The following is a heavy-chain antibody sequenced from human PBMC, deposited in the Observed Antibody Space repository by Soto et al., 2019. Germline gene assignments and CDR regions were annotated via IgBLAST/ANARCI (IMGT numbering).Heavy chain of an antibody. J-gene: IGHJ5*02. V-gene: IGHV1-8*01. CDR3: ARVPQIHYDFWSGYITAPSWFDP. CDR1: GYTFTSYD. Sequence: ASVKVSCKASGYTFTSYDINWVRQATGQGLEWMGWMNPNSGNTGYAQKFQGRVTMTRNTSISTAYMELSSLRSEDTAVYYCARVPQIHYDFWSGYITAPSWFDPWGQGTLVTVSS. D-gene: IGHD3-3*01. CDR2: MNPNSGNT.